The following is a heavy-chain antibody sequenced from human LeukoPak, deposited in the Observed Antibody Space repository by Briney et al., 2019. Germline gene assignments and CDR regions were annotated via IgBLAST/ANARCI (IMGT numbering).Heavy chain of an antibody. CDR3: ARERNSGYQDY. CDR1: GFTFSDYY. CDR2: ISISSSYT. J-gene: IGHJ4*02. V-gene: IGHV3-11*06. Sequence: GGSLRLSCAASGFTFSDYYMSWIRQAPGKGLAWVSYISISSSYTNYADSVKGRFTISRDNAKNSLYLQMNSLRAEDTAVYYCARERNSGYQDYWGQGTLVTVSS. D-gene: IGHD5-12*01.